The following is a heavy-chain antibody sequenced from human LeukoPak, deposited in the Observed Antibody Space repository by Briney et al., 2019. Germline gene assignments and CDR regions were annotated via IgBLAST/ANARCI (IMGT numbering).Heavy chain of an antibody. CDR3: ARDRRSSGWGAYYFDY. CDR2: INPNSGGT. Sequence: ASVKVSCKASGYTFTGYYMHWVRQAPGQGLEWMGWINPNSGGTNYAQKLQGRVTMTRDTSISTAYMELGRLRSDDTAVYYCARDRRSSGWGAYYFDYWGQGTLVTVSS. J-gene: IGHJ4*02. V-gene: IGHV1-2*02. D-gene: IGHD6-19*01. CDR1: GYTFTGYY.